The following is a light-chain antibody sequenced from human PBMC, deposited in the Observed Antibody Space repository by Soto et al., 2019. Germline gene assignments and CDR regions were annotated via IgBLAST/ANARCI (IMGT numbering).Light chain of an antibody. V-gene: IGLV1-44*01. Sequence: QSLLTQPPSASGTPGQRVTISCSGSSSNIGTNTVNWYLQLPGTAPKLLMYNNNQRPSGVPERFSGSKSGTSASLAIGGLQSEDEADYYCAAWDDSLDGFYVFGSGTKLTVL. CDR2: NNN. CDR1: SSNIGTNT. CDR3: AAWDDSLDGFYV. J-gene: IGLJ1*01.